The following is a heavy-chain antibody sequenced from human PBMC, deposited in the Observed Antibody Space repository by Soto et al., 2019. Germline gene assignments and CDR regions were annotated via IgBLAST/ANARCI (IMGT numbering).Heavy chain of an antibody. CDR3: ARAAVAPGIAAAGRPSTNWFDP. CDR2: IYYSGST. V-gene: IGHV4-59*01. J-gene: IGHJ5*02. CDR1: GGSISSYY. Sequence: SETLSLTCTVSGGSISSYYWSWIRQPPGKGLEWIGYIYYSGSTNYNPSLKSRVTISVDTSKNQFSLKLSSVTVADTAVYYCARAAVAPGIAAAGRPSTNWFDPWGQGTLVTVSS. D-gene: IGHD6-13*01.